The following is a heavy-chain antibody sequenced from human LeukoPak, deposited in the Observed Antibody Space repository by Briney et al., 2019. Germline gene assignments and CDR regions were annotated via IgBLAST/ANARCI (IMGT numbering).Heavy chain of an antibody. D-gene: IGHD2-15*01. CDR1: GYTLTELS. V-gene: IGHV1-24*01. CDR3: ARIVADSLALDY. J-gene: IGHJ4*02. CDR2: FDPEDGET. Sequence: ASVKVSCKVSGYTLTELSMHWVRQAPGKGLEWMGGFDPEDGETIYAQKFQGRVTMTEDTSTDTAYMELSSLRAEDTAVYYCARIVADSLALDYWGQGTLVTVSS.